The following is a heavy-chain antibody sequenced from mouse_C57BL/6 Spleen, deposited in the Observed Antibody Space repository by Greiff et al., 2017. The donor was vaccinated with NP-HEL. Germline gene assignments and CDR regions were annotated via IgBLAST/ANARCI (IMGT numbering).Heavy chain of an antibody. D-gene: IGHD2-5*01. Sequence: QVQLKESGAELVRPGASVKLSCKASGYTFTDSYINWVKQRPGQGLEWIARIYPGSGNTYYNEKFKGKAILTAEKSSSTAYMQLSSLTSEDSAVYFCARAYSNLKFAYWGQGTLVTVSA. J-gene: IGHJ3*01. V-gene: IGHV1-76*01. CDR2: IYPGSGNT. CDR1: GYTFTDSY. CDR3: ARAYSNLKFAY.